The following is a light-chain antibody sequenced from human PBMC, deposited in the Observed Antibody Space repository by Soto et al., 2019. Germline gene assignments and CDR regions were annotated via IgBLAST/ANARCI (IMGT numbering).Light chain of an antibody. J-gene: IGKJ5*01. CDR2: KAS. CDR3: QKYNSYPIT. Sequence: DIQMTQCPSTLSASVGDRVTITCRASQSISSWLAWYQQKPGKAPKLLIYKASSLESGVPSRFSGSGSGTEFTLTITRLQPDDFATYYCQKYNSYPITFGQGTRLEIK. V-gene: IGKV1-5*03. CDR1: QSISSW.